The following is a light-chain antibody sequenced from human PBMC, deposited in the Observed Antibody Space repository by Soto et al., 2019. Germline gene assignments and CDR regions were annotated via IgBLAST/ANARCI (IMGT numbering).Light chain of an antibody. CDR2: GAS. CDR3: QQYGTSPPLT. Sequence: EIVLTQSPGTLSLSPGERATLSCRASQSVSRRYLAWYQQKPGQAPRLLIYGASSRATGIPDRFSGSGTATDFTLTISRLEPEDFAVYYCQQYGTSPPLTFGGGTKVEIK. J-gene: IGKJ4*01. V-gene: IGKV3-20*01. CDR1: QSVSRRY.